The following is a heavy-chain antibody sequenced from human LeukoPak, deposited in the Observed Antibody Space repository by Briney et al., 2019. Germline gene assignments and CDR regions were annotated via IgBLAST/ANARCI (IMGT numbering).Heavy chain of an antibody. CDR3: ATDIHSLGDY. V-gene: IGHV4-39*02. J-gene: IGHJ4*02. D-gene: IGHD5-18*01. Sequence: PSETLSLTCTVSGGSISSSSYYWGWIRQPPGKGLEWIVSIYYSGSTSYNPSLKSRVTISVDTSKNQFSLKLSSGTAADTAVYYGATDIHSLGDYWGQGTLVTVSS. CDR2: IYYSGST. CDR1: GGSISSSSYY.